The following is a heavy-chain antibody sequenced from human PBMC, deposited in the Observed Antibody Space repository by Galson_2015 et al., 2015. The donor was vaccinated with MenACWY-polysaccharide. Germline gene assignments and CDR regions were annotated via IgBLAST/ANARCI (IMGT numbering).Heavy chain of an antibody. J-gene: IGHJ3*02. CDR1: GFTVSSNY. D-gene: IGHD3-22*01. CDR2: IYSGGST. CDR3: ARAAHYYDSSGYGDNDAFDI. V-gene: IGHV3-66*02. Sequence: SLRLSCAASGFTVSSNYMSWVRQAPGKGLEWVSVIYSGGSTYYADSVKGRFTISRDNSKNTLYLQMNSLRAEDTAVYYCARAAHYYDSSGYGDNDAFDIWGQGTMVTVSS.